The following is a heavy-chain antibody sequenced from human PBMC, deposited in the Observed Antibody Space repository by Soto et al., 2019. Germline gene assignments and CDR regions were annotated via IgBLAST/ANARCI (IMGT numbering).Heavy chain of an antibody. Sequence: SQTLSLTCAISGDSVSSNSAAWNWIRQSPSRGLEWLGRTYYRSKWSNDYAVSVKSRITINPDTSKNQFSLQLNSVTPEDTAVYYCARVSILLWFGEEGYYGMDVWGQGTTVTVSS. J-gene: IGHJ6*02. D-gene: IGHD3-10*01. CDR1: GDSVSSNSAA. CDR3: ARVSILLWFGEEGYYGMDV. CDR2: TYYRSKWSN. V-gene: IGHV6-1*01.